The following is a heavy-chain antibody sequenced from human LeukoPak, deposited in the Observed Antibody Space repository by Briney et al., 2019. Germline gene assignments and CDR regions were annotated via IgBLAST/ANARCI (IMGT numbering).Heavy chain of an antibody. CDR1: GYTFTGYY. Sequence: ASVKVSCKASGYTFTGYYMRWVRQAPGQGLEWMGWINPNSGGTNYAQKFQGRVTMTRDTSISTAYMELSRLRSDDTAVYYCARGVLLLWFGELLYNPTPLDYWGQGTLVTVSS. J-gene: IGHJ4*02. D-gene: IGHD3-10*01. CDR3: ARGVLLLWFGELLYNPTPLDY. CDR2: INPNSGGT. V-gene: IGHV1-2*02.